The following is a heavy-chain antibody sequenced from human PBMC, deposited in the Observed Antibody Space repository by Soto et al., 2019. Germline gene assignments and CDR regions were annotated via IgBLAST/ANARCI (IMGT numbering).Heavy chain of an antibody. V-gene: IGHV1-3*01. J-gene: IGHJ4*02. CDR1: GYTFTSYA. CDR2: INAGNGNT. D-gene: IGHD6-19*01. CDR3: VKVARIAVAGGAIPYFDY. Sequence: ASVKVSCKASGYTFTSYAMHWVRQAPGQRLEWMGWINAGNGNTKYSQKFQGRVTITRDNSKSTLYLQMSSLRPEDTAVYYCVKVARIAVAGGAIPYFDYWGQGTLVTVSS.